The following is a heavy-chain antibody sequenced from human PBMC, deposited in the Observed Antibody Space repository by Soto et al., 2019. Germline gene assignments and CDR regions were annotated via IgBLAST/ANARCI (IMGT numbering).Heavy chain of an antibody. D-gene: IGHD3-10*01. CDR1: GFTFSRYG. J-gene: IGHJ4*02. CDR2: ISDDGSNQ. Sequence: PGGSLRLSCAASGFTFSRYGMYWVRQAPGKGLEWVARISDDGSNQFYGDSVKGRFTISRDNSKSTLYLQMNSLRSEDTALYYCAKDGGADYWGQGTLVTVSS. CDR3: AKDGGADY. V-gene: IGHV3-30*18.